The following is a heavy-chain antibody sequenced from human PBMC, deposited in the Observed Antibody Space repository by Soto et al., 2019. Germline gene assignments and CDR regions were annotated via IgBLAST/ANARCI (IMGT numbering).Heavy chain of an antibody. Sequence: ASVKVSCKASGYTFTSYGISWVRQAPGQGLEWMGWISAYNGNTNYAQKLQGRVTMTTDTSTSTAYMELRSRGSDEPAVYYCARGRSRYYDDYWGQGTLVTVSS. CDR2: ISAYNGNT. D-gene: IGHD3-22*01. J-gene: IGHJ4*02. CDR3: ARGRSRYYDDY. V-gene: IGHV1-18*01. CDR1: GYTFTSYG.